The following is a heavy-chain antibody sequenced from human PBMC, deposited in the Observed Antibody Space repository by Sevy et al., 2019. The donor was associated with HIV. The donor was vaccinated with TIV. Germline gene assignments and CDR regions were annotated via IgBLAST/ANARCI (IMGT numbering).Heavy chain of an antibody. CDR3: ARDFIYMVGATEGAFDI. J-gene: IGHJ3*02. D-gene: IGHD1-26*01. CDR1: GFTFSSYS. CDR2: ISSSSSYI. Sequence: GGSLRLSCAASGFTFSSYSMNWVRQAPGKGLEWVSSISSSSSYIYYADSVKGRFTISRDNAKNSLYLQMNSLRAEDTAVYYCARDFIYMVGATEGAFDIWGQGTMVTVSS. V-gene: IGHV3-21*01.